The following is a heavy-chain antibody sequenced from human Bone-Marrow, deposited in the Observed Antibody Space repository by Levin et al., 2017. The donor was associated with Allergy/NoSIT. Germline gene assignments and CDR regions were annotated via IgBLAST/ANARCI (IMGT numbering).Heavy chain of an antibody. V-gene: IGHV3-21*01. CDR3: ARDKRGSSWTADAFDI. Sequence: GGSLRLSCAASGFTFSSYSMNWVRQAPGKGLEWVSSISSSSSYIYYADSVKGRFTISRDNAKNSLYLQMNSLRAEDTAVYYCARDKRGSSWTADAFDIWGQGTMVTVSS. CDR2: ISSSSSYI. CDR1: GFTFSSYS. D-gene: IGHD6-13*01. J-gene: IGHJ3*02.